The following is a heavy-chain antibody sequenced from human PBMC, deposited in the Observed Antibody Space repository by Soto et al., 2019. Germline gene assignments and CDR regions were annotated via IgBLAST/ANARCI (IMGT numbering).Heavy chain of an antibody. V-gene: IGHV4-31*02. CDR2: IHYTGST. Sequence: QVQLQESGAGLVKPSQTLSLTCTVSGGSISSGGYHWSWIRQHPGKGLEWIGYIHYTGSTYYNPSLKSRVTISVDTSKDQFSLKLSSVTAADTAVYYCARDGYCGGDCYSAAFDIWGQGTMVTVSS. D-gene: IGHD2-21*02. CDR3: ARDGYCGGDCYSAAFDI. CDR1: GGSISSGGYH. J-gene: IGHJ3*02.